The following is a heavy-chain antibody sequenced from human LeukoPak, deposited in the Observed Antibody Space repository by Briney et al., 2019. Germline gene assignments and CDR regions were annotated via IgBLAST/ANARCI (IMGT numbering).Heavy chain of an antibody. Sequence: ATVKISCKVSGYTFTDYYMYWVQQAPGKGLEWMGLVDPEDGETIYAEKFQGRVTITADTSTDTAYMELSSLRSEDTAVYYCATDLSRWELLDAFDIWGQGTMVTVSS. CDR2: VDPEDGET. V-gene: IGHV1-69-2*01. J-gene: IGHJ3*02. CDR1: GYTFTDYY. D-gene: IGHD1-26*01. CDR3: ATDLSRWELLDAFDI.